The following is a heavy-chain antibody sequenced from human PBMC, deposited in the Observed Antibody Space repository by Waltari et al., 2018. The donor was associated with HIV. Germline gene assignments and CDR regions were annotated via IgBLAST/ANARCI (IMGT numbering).Heavy chain of an antibody. V-gene: IGHV3-7*01. D-gene: IGHD1-26*01. J-gene: IGHJ4*02. CDR3: ARDPGWGAFDY. CDR1: GFTFSHSW. CDR2: IKPGGRVK. Sequence: EVQLVESGGGLVQPGGPLRLSCAASGFTFSHSWMNWVRQAPGKGLEWVAMIKPGGRVKYYVDSVKGRFTISRDNAKNSLYLQMSSLRVEDTAVCYCARDPGWGAFDYWGQGALVTVSS.